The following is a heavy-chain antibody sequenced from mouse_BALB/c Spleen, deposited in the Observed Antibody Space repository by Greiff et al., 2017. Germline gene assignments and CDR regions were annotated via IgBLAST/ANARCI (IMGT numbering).Heavy chain of an antibody. CDR3: ARNYGSSLYAMDY. D-gene: IGHD1-1*01. J-gene: IGHJ4*01. V-gene: IGHV5-17*02. CDR1: GFTFSSFG. Sequence: EVKLVESGGGLVKPGGSLKLSCAASGFTFSSFGMHWVRQAPEKGLEWVAYISSGSSTIYYADTVKGRFTISRDNPKNTLFLQMTSLRSEDTAMYYCARNYGSSLYAMDYWGQGTSVTVSS. CDR2: ISSGSSTI.